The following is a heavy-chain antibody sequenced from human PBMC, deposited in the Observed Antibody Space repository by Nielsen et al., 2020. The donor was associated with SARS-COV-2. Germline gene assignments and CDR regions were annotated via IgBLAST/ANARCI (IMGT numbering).Heavy chain of an antibody. CDR1: GFTFSSYA. CDR3: AKDLIVGATTLCYYYYGMDV. V-gene: IGHV3-23*01. CDR2: ISGSGGST. Sequence: GESLKISCAASGFTFSSYAMSWVRQAPGKGLEWVSAISGSGGSTYYADSVKGRFTISRDNSKNTLYLQMNSLRAEDTAVYYCAKDLIVGATTLCYYYYGMDVWGQGTTVTVSS. D-gene: IGHD1-26*01. J-gene: IGHJ6*02.